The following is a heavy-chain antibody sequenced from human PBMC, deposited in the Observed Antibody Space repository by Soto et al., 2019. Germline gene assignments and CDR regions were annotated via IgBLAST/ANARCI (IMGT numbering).Heavy chain of an antibody. V-gene: IGHV3-21*01. D-gene: IGHD3-10*01. CDR3: ARDRGFYYSSGTLATGDYNYGMDV. CDR1: VFTFSSHT. Sequence: GGSLRLSCAASVFTFSSHTMNWVRQAPGKGLEWVSSVTSSGSSIYYADSLKGRFTISRDNAKNSLYLQINSLRAEDTAVYYCARDRGFYYSSGTLATGDYNYGMDVWGQGTTVTVSS. CDR2: VTSSGSSI. J-gene: IGHJ6*02.